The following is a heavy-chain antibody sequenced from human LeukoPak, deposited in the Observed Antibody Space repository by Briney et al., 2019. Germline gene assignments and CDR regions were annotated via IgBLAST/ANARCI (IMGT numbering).Heavy chain of an antibody. CDR3: ARHGTSVSYYRYFDY. CDR1: GGSISSYY. CDR2: VYYSGST. Sequence: SETLSLTCTVSGGSISSYYWSWIRQPPGKGLEWIGYVYYSGSTNYNPSLESRVTISVDTSKNQFSLRLSSVTAADTAVYYCARHGTSVSYYRYFDYWGQGTLVTVSS. D-gene: IGHD1-26*01. J-gene: IGHJ4*02. V-gene: IGHV4-59*08.